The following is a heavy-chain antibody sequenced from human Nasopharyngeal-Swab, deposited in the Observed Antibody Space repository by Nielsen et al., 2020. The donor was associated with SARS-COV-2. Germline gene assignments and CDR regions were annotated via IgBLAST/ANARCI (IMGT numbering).Heavy chain of an antibody. CDR2: IYSGDTT. D-gene: IGHD1-26*01. Sequence: GGSLRLSCAASGFSVSSNYMTWVRQAPGKGLDWVSIIYSGDTTYYADSVKGRFTISRDTSKNTLYLQMNNLRVDDTAIYYCARLGSIVGGTPLDYWGQGILVTVSS. V-gene: IGHV3-53*01. CDR1: GFSVSSNY. J-gene: IGHJ4*02. CDR3: ARLGSIVGGTPLDY.